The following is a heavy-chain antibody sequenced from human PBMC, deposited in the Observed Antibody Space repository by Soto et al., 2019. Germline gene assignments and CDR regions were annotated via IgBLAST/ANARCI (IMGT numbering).Heavy chain of an antibody. CDR2: IKSKADDESA. J-gene: IGHJ4*02. Sequence: EVQLVQSGGGLVEPGGSLRLSCAASGFAFSNAWMNWVRQRPGKGQEWVGRIKSKADDESADYSAPVKGRLTISRDDSMIAPYPQSNSMKTEDTCVYYCTPRMIVFSVNNYWGQATL. D-gene: IGHD3-16*01. CDR3: TPRMIVFSVNNY. CDR1: GFAFSNAW. V-gene: IGHV3-15*07.